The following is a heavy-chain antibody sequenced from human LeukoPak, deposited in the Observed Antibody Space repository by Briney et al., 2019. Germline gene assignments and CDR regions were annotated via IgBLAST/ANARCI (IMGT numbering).Heavy chain of an antibody. Sequence: PGGSLRLSCAASGFTFSSYAMSWVRQAPGKGLEWVSAISGSGGSTYYADSVRGRFTISRDNSQNTLYQQMNGLRAEDTAVYYCAKRTGVTELHFDHWGQGTLVTVSS. D-gene: IGHD1-7*01. CDR1: GFTFSSYA. CDR2: ISGSGGST. CDR3: AKRTGVTELHFDH. J-gene: IGHJ4*02. V-gene: IGHV3-23*01.